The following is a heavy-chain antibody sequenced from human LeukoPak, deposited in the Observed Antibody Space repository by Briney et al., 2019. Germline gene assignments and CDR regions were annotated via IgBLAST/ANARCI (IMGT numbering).Heavy chain of an antibody. CDR3: AKDGSGSYYNLGYYYYGMDV. J-gene: IGHJ6*02. CDR2: ISWNGGSI. V-gene: IGHV3-23*01. Sequence: GGSLRLSCAASGFTFGDYAMHWVRQAPGKGLEWVSAISWNGGSICYADSVKGRFTISRNNSKNTLYLQMNSLRAEDTAVYYCAKDGSGSYYNLGYYYYGMDVWGQGTTVTVSS. CDR1: GFTFGDYA. D-gene: IGHD3-10*01.